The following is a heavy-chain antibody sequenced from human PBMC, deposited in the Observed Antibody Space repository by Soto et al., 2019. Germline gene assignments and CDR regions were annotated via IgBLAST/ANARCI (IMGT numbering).Heavy chain of an antibody. J-gene: IGHJ6*02. CDR1: GFTFSSYA. CDR2: ISGSGGST. V-gene: IGHV3-23*01. CDR3: ARHKQLERRSNYYYYYGMDV. Sequence: GGSLRLSCAASGFTFSSYAMSWVRQAPGKGLEWVSAISGSGGSTYYADSVKGRFTISRDKSISTAYLQWSSLKASDTAMYYCARHKQLERRSNYYYYYGMDVWGQGTTVTVSS. D-gene: IGHD1-1*01.